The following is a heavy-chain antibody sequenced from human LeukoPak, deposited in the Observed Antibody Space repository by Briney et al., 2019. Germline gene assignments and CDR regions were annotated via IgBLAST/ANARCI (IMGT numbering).Heavy chain of an antibody. Sequence: PPYTLSLTRTVSRGSIRSYYRIELRPPPRKELEWNGYIYYSGSTRYNPSLKSRVTISVDTSKSQFSLKLSSVTAADTAVYYCASVDYQYYFDYWGQGTLVTVSS. CDR1: RGSIRSYY. D-gene: IGHD4-11*01. CDR3: ASVDYQYYFDY. V-gene: IGHV4-59*07. CDR2: IYYSGST. J-gene: IGHJ4*02.